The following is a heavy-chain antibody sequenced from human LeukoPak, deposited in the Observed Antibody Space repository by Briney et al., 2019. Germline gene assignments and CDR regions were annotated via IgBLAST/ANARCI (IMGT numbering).Heavy chain of an antibody. CDR2: VNPNSGDT. CDR3: ARASGSYWWFDS. Sequence: ASVTVSCKASGYTFTGYYLHWVRQAPGQGLEWMGCVNPNSGDTNYAQKFQGSVTMTRDTSISTVYMELSRLRSDDTAVYYCARASGSYWWFDSWGQGALVTVSS. CDR1: GYTFTGYY. V-gene: IGHV1-2*02. D-gene: IGHD1-26*01. J-gene: IGHJ5*01.